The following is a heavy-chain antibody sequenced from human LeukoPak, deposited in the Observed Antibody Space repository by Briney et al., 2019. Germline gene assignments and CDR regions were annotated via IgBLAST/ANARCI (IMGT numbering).Heavy chain of an antibody. CDR3: ARLKEISGSRGWFDP. D-gene: IGHD3-10*01. V-gene: IGHV1-69*04. Sequence: SVKVSCKASGGTFSSYAISWVRQAPGQGLEWMGRIIPILGIANYAQKFQGRVTITADKSTSTAYMELSSLRSEDTAVYYCARLKEISGSRGWFDPWGQGTLVTVSS. J-gene: IGHJ5*02. CDR1: GGTFSSYA. CDR2: IIPILGIA.